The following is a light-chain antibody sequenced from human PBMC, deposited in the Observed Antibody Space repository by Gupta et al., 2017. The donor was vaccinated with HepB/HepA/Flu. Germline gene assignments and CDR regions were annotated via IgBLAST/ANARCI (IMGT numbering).Light chain of an antibody. CDR1: NSNIGTNY. V-gene: IGLV1-47*01. Sequence: QSVLTQPPSASGTPGQRVTISCSGSNSNIGTNYIYWYQQLPGTAPKLLIYRNNQRTSGVPGRFSGSRSGTSASLAISGLRSEDEADYYCAAGDDSLRAVFGTGTKVTVL. CDR3: AAGDDSLRAV. CDR2: RNN. J-gene: IGLJ1*01.